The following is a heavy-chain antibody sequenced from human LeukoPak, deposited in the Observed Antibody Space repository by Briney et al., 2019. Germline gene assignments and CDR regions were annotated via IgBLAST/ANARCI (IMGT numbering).Heavy chain of an antibody. Sequence: ASVKVSCKASGYTFTGYYMHWVRQAPGQGLEWVGWINPNSGGTNYAQKFQGGVTMTRDTSISTAYMELTRLGSDDTAVYYCARGSSINWYKYYFDYWGQGTLVTVSS. J-gene: IGHJ4*02. V-gene: IGHV1-2*02. CDR1: GYTFTGYY. CDR2: INPNSGGT. D-gene: IGHD6-13*01. CDR3: ARGSSINWYKYYFDY.